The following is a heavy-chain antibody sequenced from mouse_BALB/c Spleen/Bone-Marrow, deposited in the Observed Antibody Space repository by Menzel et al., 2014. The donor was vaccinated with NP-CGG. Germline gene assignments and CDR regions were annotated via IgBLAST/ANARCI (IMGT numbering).Heavy chain of an antibody. CDR3: ARYYYYAMDY. Sequence: EVQLVESGXELXXXXXXXKLSCTASGLSIKDTYIHWVKQRPEQGLEWIGRIDPANGNTKYDPKFQGKATITADTAANTAYLQLSSLTSEDTAVYYCARYYYYAMDYWGQGTSVTVSS. V-gene: IGHV14-3*02. J-gene: IGHJ4*01. CDR2: IDPANGNT. CDR1: GLSIKDTY.